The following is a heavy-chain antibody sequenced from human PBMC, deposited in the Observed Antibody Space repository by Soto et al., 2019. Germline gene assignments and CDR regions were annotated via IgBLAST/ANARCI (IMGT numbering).Heavy chain of an antibody. D-gene: IGHD1-1*01. V-gene: IGHV1-18*01. Sequence: ASVKVSCKASGYTFTSYGISWVRQAPGQGLEWMGWISAYNGNTNYAQKFQGRVTITADESTSTAYMELSSLRSEDTAVYYCARMHNWNDYAFDIWGQGTMVTVSS. CDR1: GYTFTSYG. CDR3: ARMHNWNDYAFDI. J-gene: IGHJ3*02. CDR2: ISAYNGNT.